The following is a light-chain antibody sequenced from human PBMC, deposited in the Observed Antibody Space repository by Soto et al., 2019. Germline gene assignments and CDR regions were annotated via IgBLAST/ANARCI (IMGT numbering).Light chain of an antibody. Sequence: TLMTQSPATLSVSPGERATLSCRAGQSVSRSYLAWYQQKPGNAPRLPMYGASTRATGIPARFSASGSGTEFTLTISSPQSEDFAVYFCKQYSKWPWTFGQGTKVDIK. V-gene: IGKV3-15*01. CDR3: KQYSKWPWT. CDR1: QSVSRSY. J-gene: IGKJ1*01. CDR2: GAS.